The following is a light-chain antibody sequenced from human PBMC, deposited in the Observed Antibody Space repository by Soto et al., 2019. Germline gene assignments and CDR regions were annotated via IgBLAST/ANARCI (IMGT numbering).Light chain of an antibody. CDR2: DVS. Sequence: QSALTQPASVSGSPGQSIANSCTGTSSDIGDYNYVSWYQHHPGKVPKLMIYDVSNRPSGVSDRFSGSMSGNTASLTISGLQPEDEADYYCSSYTGGSTVVFGGGTKLTVL. CDR3: SSYTGGSTVV. V-gene: IGLV2-14*03. CDR1: SSDIGDYNY. J-gene: IGLJ2*01.